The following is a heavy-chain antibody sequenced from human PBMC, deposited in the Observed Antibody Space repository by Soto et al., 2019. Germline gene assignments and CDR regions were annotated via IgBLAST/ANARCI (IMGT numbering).Heavy chain of an antibody. Sequence: EVQLVESGGGRVKPGGSLRLSCAASGFTFNIYSMNWVRQAPGQGLEWVSSISSSSSYIYYADSVKGRFTISRDNAKNSRYLQMNRLRAEDTAVYYCARDRGGDLKAVDIWGQGTMVTVSS. D-gene: IGHD3-10*01. CDR3: ARDRGGDLKAVDI. V-gene: IGHV3-21*01. CDR1: GFTFNIYS. J-gene: IGHJ3*02. CDR2: ISSSSSYI.